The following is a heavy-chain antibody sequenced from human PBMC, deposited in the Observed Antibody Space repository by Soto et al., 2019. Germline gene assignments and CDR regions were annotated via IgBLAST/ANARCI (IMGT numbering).Heavy chain of an antibody. D-gene: IGHD3-10*01. CDR2: VHHSGGS. Sequence: QVQLQESGPGLVKPSETLSLSCTVSGGSISSYYWSWFRQSPGKRMEWIGYVHHSGGSSYNPSLQSPVAISLDTSKSQFSLKVTSVTATDTAVYYCARQGFGPLHGLVDVWGQGTTVTVSS. CDR1: GGSISSYY. J-gene: IGHJ6*02. CDR3: ARQGFGPLHGLVDV. V-gene: IGHV4-59*08.